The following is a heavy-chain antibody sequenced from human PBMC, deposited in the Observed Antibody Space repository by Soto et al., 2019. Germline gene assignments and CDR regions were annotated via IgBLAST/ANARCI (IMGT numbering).Heavy chain of an antibody. CDR2: IYHSGST. V-gene: IGHV4-30-2*01. J-gene: IGHJ4*02. Sequence: QLQLQESGSGLVKPSQTLSLTCAVSGGSISSGGYSWSWIRQPPGKGLEWIGYIYHSGSTYYNPSRXTXAXIXXDRSKNQFSLELRSVTAAHTAVYYCARAQVVAAQHWGQGTLVTVSS. D-gene: IGHD2-15*01. CDR1: GGSISSGGYS. CDR3: ARAQVVAAQH.